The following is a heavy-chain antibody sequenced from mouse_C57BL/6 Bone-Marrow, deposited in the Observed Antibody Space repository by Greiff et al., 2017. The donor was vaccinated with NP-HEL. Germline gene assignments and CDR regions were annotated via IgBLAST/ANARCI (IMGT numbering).Heavy chain of an antibody. V-gene: IGHV15-2*01. CDR3: ARAYYYGSSYYWYFDV. Sequence: QVQLQQSGSELRSPGSSVKLTCKDFDSEVFPIAYMSWVRQKPGQGFEWIGGILPRIGRTIYGEKFEDKATLDADKLSNTAYLELNSLTSEDSAIYYCARAYYYGSSYYWYFDVWGTGTTVTVSS. CDR2: ILPRIGRT. J-gene: IGHJ1*03. CDR1: DSEVFPIAY. D-gene: IGHD1-1*01.